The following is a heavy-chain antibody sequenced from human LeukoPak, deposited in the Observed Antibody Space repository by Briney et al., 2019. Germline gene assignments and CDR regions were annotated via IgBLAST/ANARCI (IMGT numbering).Heavy chain of an antibody. CDR3: ARVGYYYDSSGYYGGGSFAY. J-gene: IGHJ4*02. D-gene: IGHD3-22*01. Sequence: GGSLRLSCTASGFTFSGAWMTWVRQAPGKGLEWVSYISSSASSIYYADSVKGRFTISRDNAKNSLYLQMNSLRAEDTAVYYCARVGYYYDSSGYYGGGSFAYWGQGTLVTVSS. CDR2: ISSSASSI. CDR1: GFTFSGAW. V-gene: IGHV3-48*04.